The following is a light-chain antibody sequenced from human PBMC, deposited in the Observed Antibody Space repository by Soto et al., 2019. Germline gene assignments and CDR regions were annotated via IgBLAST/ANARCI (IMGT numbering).Light chain of an antibody. CDR1: QTVNSDS. Sequence: EIVWTQSPGTLSLSPGETATRSCRASQTVNSDSLAWFQQRHGQAPSLLIFATSRRATDIPDRFSGCGSGTDFTLALRRLEPEDFAVYYCHQFGYSPRTFGQGTKVE. V-gene: IGKV3-20*01. J-gene: IGKJ1*01. CDR2: ATS. CDR3: HQFGYSPRT.